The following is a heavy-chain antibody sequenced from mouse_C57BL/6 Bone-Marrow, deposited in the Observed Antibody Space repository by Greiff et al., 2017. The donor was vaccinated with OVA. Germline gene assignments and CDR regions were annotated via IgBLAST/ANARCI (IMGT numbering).Heavy chain of an antibody. CDR1: GYTFTSYG. Sequence: QQSCKASGYTFTSYGISWVKQRTGQGLEWIGEIYPSSGNTYYNEKFKGKATLTADKSSSTAYMELRSLTSEDSAVYFCARSPITTVVDYWGQGTTLTVSS. J-gene: IGHJ2*01. V-gene: IGHV1-81*01. CDR3: ARSPITTVVDY. D-gene: IGHD1-1*01. CDR2: IYPSSGNT.